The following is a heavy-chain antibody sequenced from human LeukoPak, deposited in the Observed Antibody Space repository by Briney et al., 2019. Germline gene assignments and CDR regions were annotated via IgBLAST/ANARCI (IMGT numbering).Heavy chain of an antibody. V-gene: IGHV3-48*03. CDR3: ARDFGGFDY. CDR2: ISSGGSII. CDR1: GFTFSSYE. J-gene: IGHJ4*02. Sequence: PGRSLRLSCAASGFTFSSYEMHWVRQAPGKGLEWVSYISSGGSIIYYADSVKGRFTISRDNAKNSLHLQMNSLRAEDTAVYYCARDFGGFDYWGQGTLVTVSS. D-gene: IGHD3-16*01.